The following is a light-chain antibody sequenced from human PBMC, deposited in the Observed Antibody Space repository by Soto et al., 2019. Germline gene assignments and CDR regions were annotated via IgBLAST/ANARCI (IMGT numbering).Light chain of an antibody. CDR3: SSHTSGSTRV. CDR2: EVT. CDR1: SSDVGGYDY. J-gene: IGLJ1*01. Sequence: QSVLTQPASVSGSPGQSIAISCTGTSSDVGGYDYVSWYQQHPDKAPKLMIYEVTKRPSGVSNRFSGSKSGNTAPLTISGLQPEDEADYYCSSHTSGSTRVFGSGTKVTVL. V-gene: IGLV2-14*01.